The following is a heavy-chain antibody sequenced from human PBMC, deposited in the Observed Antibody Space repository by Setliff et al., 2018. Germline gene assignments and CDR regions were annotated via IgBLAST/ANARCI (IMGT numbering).Heavy chain of an antibody. CDR2: IRFDGSNK. Sequence: GGSLRLSCAASRFTFSSFGMHWVRQAPGKGLEWVAFIRFDGSNKYYADSVKGRFTISRDNAKNSLFLQMDNLRAEDTAQYFCARDSSHFIRVLDSWGQGTLVTVSS. V-gene: IGHV3-30*02. J-gene: IGHJ4*02. CDR1: RFTFSSFG. CDR3: ARDSSHFIRVLDS. D-gene: IGHD3-10*01.